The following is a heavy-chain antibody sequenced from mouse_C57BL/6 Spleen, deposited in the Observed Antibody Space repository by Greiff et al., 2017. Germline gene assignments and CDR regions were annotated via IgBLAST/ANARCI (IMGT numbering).Heavy chain of an antibody. CDR2: INPYNGGT. D-gene: IGHD1-1*01. CDR1: GYTFTDYY. J-gene: IGHJ2*01. V-gene: IGHV1-19*01. CDR3: AREGDSSYNY. Sequence: VQLKQSGPVLVKPGASVKMSCKASGYTFTDYYMNWVKQSHGKSLEWIGVINPYNGGTSYNQKFKGKATLTVDKSSSTAYMELNSLTSEDSAVYYCAREGDSSYNYWGQGTTLTVSS.